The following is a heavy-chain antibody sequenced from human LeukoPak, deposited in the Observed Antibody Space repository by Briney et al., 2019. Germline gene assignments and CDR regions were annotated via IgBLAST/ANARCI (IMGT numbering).Heavy chain of an antibody. CDR3: ARDRVAATDAFDI. D-gene: IGHD2-15*01. Sequence: SVKVSCKASGGTFSSYAISWVRQAPGQGLEWMGRIIPIFGTANYAQKFQGRVTITTDESTSTAYMELSSLRSEDTAVCYCARDRVAATDAFDIWGQGTMVTVSS. V-gene: IGHV1-69*05. CDR1: GGTFSSYA. J-gene: IGHJ3*02. CDR2: IIPIFGTA.